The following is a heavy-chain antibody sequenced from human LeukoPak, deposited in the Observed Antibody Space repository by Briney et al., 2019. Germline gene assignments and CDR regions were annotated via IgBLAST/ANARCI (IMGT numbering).Heavy chain of an antibody. D-gene: IGHD3-10*01. V-gene: IGHV4-39*01. Sequence: SETLSLTCTVSGGSISSGPYYWGWIRQPPGKGLEWIGNIYYGENTYYNPSLKSRVTISVDKSKKQFSLKLSSVTAADTAVYYCARHVGFITMVRGVINSNWFDPWGQGTLVTVSS. CDR1: GGSISSGPYY. CDR2: IYYGENT. J-gene: IGHJ5*02. CDR3: ARHVGFITMVRGVINSNWFDP.